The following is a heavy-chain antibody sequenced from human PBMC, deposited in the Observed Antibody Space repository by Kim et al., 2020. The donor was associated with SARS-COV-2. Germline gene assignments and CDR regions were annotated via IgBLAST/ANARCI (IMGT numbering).Heavy chain of an antibody. Sequence: ASVKVSCKASGYTFTSYGISWVRQAPGQGLEWMGWISAYNGNTNYAQKLQGRVTMTTDTSTSTAYMELKSLRSDDTAVYYCASQNRGVSDPKYYYYGMDVWGPGTTVTVS. J-gene: IGHJ6*02. CDR2: ISAYNGNT. CDR3: ASQNRGVSDPKYYYYGMDV. CDR1: GYTFTSYG. V-gene: IGHV1-18*01. D-gene: IGHD3-10*01.